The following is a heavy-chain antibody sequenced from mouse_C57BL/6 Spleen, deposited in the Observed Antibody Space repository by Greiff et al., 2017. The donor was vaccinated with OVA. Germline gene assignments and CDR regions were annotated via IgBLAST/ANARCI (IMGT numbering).Heavy chain of an antibody. V-gene: IGHV1-26*01. J-gene: IGHJ4*01. Sequence: VQLQQSGPELVKPGASVKISCKASGYTFTDYYMNWVKQSHGKSLEWIGDINPNNGGTSYNQKFKGKATLTVDKSSSTAYMERRSLTSEDSAVYYCERAGDYDHAMDDWGQGTSVTVSS. CDR1: GYTFTDYY. CDR3: ERAGDYDHAMDD. D-gene: IGHD2-4*01. CDR2: INPNNGGT.